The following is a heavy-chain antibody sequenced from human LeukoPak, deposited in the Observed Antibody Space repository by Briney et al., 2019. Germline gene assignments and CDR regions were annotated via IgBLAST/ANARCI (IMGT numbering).Heavy chain of an antibody. J-gene: IGHJ6*02. V-gene: IGHV3-30*02. Sequence: GGSLRLSCAASGFTFSSYGMHWVRQAPGKGLEWVAFIRYDGSNKYYADSVKGRFTISRDNSKNTLYLQMNSLRAEDTAVYYCAKNYYDSSAPLTGYYYGMDVWGQGTTVTVSS. D-gene: IGHD3-22*01. CDR2: IRYDGSNK. CDR1: GFTFSSYG. CDR3: AKNYYDSSAPLTGYYYGMDV.